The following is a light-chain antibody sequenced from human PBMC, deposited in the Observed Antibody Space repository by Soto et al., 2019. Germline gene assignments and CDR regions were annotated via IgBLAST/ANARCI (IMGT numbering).Light chain of an antibody. CDR2: DVS. J-gene: IGKJ1*01. CDR1: QNISTS. V-gene: IGKV1-5*01. Sequence: DFQMTQSSSTLSASVGDRVTITCRASQNISTSLAWYQHKPGKAPTLLMFDVSNLESGAPSRFSGSGSGTEFTLTISSLHSDDFATYYCQQYDYSRTFGQGTKVDIK. CDR3: QQYDYSRT.